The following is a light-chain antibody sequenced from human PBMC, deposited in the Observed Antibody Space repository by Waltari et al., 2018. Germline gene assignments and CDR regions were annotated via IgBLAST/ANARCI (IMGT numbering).Light chain of an antibody. CDR3: QQYYTTPLT. V-gene: IGKV4-1*01. Sequence: DIVMNQSPDSLAASLGERATINCKASQSFLYSSNNKNYLAWYQQKPGQPPKLLIYWASTRESGVPDRFSGSGSGTDFTLTISSLQAEDVAVYYCQQYYTTPLTFGGGTKVEIK. CDR1: QSFLYSSNNKNY. J-gene: IGKJ4*01. CDR2: WAS.